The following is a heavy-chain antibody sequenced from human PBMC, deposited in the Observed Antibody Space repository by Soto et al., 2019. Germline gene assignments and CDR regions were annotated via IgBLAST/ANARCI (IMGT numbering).Heavy chain of an antibody. Sequence: AASVKVSCKASGYTFTSYAMHWVRQAPGQRLEWMGWINAGNGNTKYSQKFQGRVTITRDTSASTAYMELSSLRSEDTAVYYCAREVRPGVRFLEWLPGFLYWGQGTLVTVSS. CDR1: GYTFTSYA. V-gene: IGHV1-3*01. CDR2: INAGNGNT. D-gene: IGHD3-3*01. J-gene: IGHJ4*02. CDR3: AREVRPGVRFLEWLPGFLY.